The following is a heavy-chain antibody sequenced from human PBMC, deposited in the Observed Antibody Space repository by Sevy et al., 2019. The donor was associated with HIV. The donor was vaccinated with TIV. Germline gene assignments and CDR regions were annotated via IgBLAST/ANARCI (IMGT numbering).Heavy chain of an antibody. D-gene: IGHD2-2*01. CDR3: ARHCSGTSCSHAFDI. V-gene: IGHV4-34*01. J-gene: IGHJ3*02. CDR1: GGTFSGYY. Sequence: SETLSLTCAVYGGTFSGYYWSRIRQPPRKGLEWIGEINHSGSPNYNPSLKSRVTISVDTSKNQFSLKLSSVTAADTAVYYCARHCSGTSCSHAFDIWGQGTMVTVSS. CDR2: INHSGSP.